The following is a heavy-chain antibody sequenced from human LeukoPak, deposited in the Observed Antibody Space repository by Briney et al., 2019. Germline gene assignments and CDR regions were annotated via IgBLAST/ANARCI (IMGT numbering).Heavy chain of an antibody. Sequence: GGSLRLSCAASGFTFSDYYMSWGRQAPGKGLEWVSYIRRSGGTEYYADSVKGRFTISRDNAKNSLYLQMHSLRAEDTAVYHCVKDRETYYDPGGYYCIWLDPWGLGTLVTVSS. V-gene: IGHV3-11*01. CDR1: GFTFSDYY. CDR3: VKDRETYYDPGGYYCIWLDP. D-gene: IGHD3-22*01. J-gene: IGHJ5*02. CDR2: IRRSGGTE.